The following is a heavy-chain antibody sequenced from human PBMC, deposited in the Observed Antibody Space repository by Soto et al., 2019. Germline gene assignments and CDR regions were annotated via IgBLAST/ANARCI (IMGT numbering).Heavy chain of an antibody. J-gene: IGHJ6*02. CDR3: ARLDIVVVPAGTSLDYYGMDV. CDR2: IYYSGST. V-gene: IGHV4-39*01. CDR1: GGSISSSSYY. D-gene: IGHD2-2*01. Sequence: SETLSLTCTVSGGSISSSSYYWGWIRQPPGKGLEWIGSIYYSGSTYYNPSLKSRVTISVDTSKNQFSLKLSSVTAADTAVYYCARLDIVVVPAGTSLDYYGMDVWGQGTTVTVSS.